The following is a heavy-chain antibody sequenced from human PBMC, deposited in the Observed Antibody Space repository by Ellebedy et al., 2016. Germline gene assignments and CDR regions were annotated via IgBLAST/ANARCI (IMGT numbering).Heavy chain of an antibody. CDR2: ISYDGSNK. Sequence: GGSLRLSCAASGFTFSSYGMHWVRQAPGKGLEWVAVISYDGSNKYYADSVKGRFTISRDNSKNTLYLQMNSLRAEDTAVYYCARDHAGATTDWGQGTLVTVSS. J-gene: IGHJ4*02. CDR1: GFTFSSYG. CDR3: ARDHAGATTD. D-gene: IGHD1-26*01. V-gene: IGHV3-30*03.